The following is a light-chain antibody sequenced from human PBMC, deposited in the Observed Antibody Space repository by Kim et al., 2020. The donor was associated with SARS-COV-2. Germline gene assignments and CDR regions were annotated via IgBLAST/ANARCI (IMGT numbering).Light chain of an antibody. V-gene: IGKV1-5*01. CDR3: QQYKRSRGT. CDR1: QSITRW. CDR2: DAS. J-gene: IGKJ1*01. Sequence: ASVGDRVASTCRARQSITRWLAWYQQKPGKAPKLLIYDASSLQSGVPSRFSGSGSGIEFTLTISSLQPDDFATFYCQQYKRSRGTFGQGTKVDIK.